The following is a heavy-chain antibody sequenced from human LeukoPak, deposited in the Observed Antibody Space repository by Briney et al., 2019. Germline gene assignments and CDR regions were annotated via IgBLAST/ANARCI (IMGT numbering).Heavy chain of an antibody. V-gene: IGHV4-39*02. Sequence: PSETLSLTCTVSGASIRDFTNTWGWIRQTPGKGLEWIGTVSFRGRTFSDSPRKGRLTISMDTSENYFSLNLTSVTAADTAVYYCARGGLGGITAYSNYLFDYWGQGTLVTVSS. D-gene: IGHD4-11*01. CDR1: GASIRDFTNT. CDR2: VSFRGRT. CDR3: ARGGLGGITAYSNYLFDY. J-gene: IGHJ4*02.